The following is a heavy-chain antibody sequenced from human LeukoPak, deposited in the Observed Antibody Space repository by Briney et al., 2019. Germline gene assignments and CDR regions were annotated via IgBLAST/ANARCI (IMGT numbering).Heavy chain of an antibody. V-gene: IGHV5-10-1*01. CDR2: IDPSGSYT. CDR3: ARHGSYGDFPQNWFDP. Sequence: PGESLKISCKGSGYSFTSYWISWVRQMPGKGLEWMGRIDPSGSYTNYSPSFQGHVTISADKSISTAYLQWSSLKASDTAMYYCARHGSYGDFPQNWFDPWGQGTLVTVSS. D-gene: IGHD4-17*01. CDR1: GYSFTSYW. J-gene: IGHJ5*02.